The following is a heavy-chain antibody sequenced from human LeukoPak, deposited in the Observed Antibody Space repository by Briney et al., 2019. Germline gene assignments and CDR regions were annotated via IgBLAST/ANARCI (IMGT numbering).Heavy chain of an antibody. D-gene: IGHD5-12*01. CDR3: AREGTGYSGYDSFDY. V-gene: IGHV3-48*03. J-gene: IGHJ4*02. Sequence: GGSLRLSCTASGFTSSSYEMNWVRQAPGKGLEWVSYISSSGSTIYYADSVKGRFTITRDNAKNSLNLQMNSLRAEDTAVYYCAREGTGYSGYDSFDYWGQGTLVTVSS. CDR1: GFTSSSYE. CDR2: ISSSGSTI.